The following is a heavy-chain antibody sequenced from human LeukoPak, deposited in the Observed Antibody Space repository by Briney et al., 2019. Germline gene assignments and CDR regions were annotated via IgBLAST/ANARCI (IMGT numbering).Heavy chain of an antibody. Sequence: GASVEVSCKASGYTFTSYTMNWVRQAPGQGLEWMGWINTNTGNPTYAQGFTGRFVFSLDTSVSTAYLQISSLKAEDTAVYYCARDTGSGWHGYNWFDPWGQGTLVTVSS. CDR1: GYTFTSYT. CDR2: INTNTGNP. V-gene: IGHV7-4-1*02. J-gene: IGHJ5*02. D-gene: IGHD6-19*01. CDR3: ARDTGSGWHGYNWFDP.